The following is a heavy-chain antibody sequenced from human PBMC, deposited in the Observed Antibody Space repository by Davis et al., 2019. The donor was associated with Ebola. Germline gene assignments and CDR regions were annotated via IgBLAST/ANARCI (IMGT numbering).Heavy chain of an antibody. J-gene: IGHJ4*02. CDR1: GGSISSSSYY. CDR3: AGRGYFDY. CDR2: IYYSGST. V-gene: IGHV4-39*01. Sequence: ESLKISCTVSGGSISSSSYYWGWIRQPPGKGLEWIGSIYYSGSTYYNPSLKSRVTISVDTSKNQFSLKLSSVTAADTAVYYCAGRGYFDYWGQGTLVTVSS.